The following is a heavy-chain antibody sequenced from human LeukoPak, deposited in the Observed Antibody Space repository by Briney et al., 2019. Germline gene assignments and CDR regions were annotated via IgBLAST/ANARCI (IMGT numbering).Heavy chain of an antibody. CDR2: ISDSGTTI. Sequence: GGSLRLSCAASGFTFSDYYMSWVRQAPGKGLEWVSYISDSGTTIYYTDSVKGRFTIFRDNAKNSLYLQMNSLRAEDTAVYYCAREYCSSTSCYLLDYWGQGTLVTVSS. J-gene: IGHJ4*02. D-gene: IGHD2-2*01. V-gene: IGHV3-11*04. CDR1: GFTFSDYY. CDR3: AREYCSSTSCYLLDY.